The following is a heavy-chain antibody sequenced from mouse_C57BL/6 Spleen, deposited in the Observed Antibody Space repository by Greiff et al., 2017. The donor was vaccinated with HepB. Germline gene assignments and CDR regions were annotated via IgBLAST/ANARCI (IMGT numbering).Heavy chain of an antibody. J-gene: IGHJ2*01. Sequence: QVQLQQPGAELVMPGASVKLSYKASGYTFTSYWMHWVKQRPGQGLEWIGEIDPSDSYTNYNQKFKGKSTLTVDKSSSTAYMQLSSLTSEDSAVYYGARLGDGYYAGYFDYWGQGTTLTVSS. V-gene: IGHV1-69*01. CDR3: ARLGDGYYAGYFDY. D-gene: IGHD2-3*01. CDR2: IDPSDSYT. CDR1: GYTFTSYW.